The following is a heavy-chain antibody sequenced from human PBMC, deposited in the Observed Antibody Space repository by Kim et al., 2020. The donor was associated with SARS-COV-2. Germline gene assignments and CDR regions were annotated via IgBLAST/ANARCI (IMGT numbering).Heavy chain of an antibody. D-gene: IGHD3-9*01. V-gene: IGHV3-23*01. Sequence: GGSLRLSCAASGFTFSSYAMSWVRQAPGKGLEWVSAISGSGGSTYYADSVKGRFTISRDNSKNTLYLQMNSLRAEDTAVYYCAKDQLPSYYDILTGYCDYWGQGTLVTVSS. CDR3: AKDQLPSYYDILTGYCDY. CDR2: ISGSGGST. CDR1: GFTFSSYA. J-gene: IGHJ4*02.